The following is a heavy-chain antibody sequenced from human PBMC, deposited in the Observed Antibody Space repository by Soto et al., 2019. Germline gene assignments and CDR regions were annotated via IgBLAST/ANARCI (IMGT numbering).Heavy chain of an antibody. D-gene: IGHD1-26*01. J-gene: IGHJ4*02. V-gene: IGHV3-72*01. CDR2: IRNKANSYTT. CDR3: ARSALSGSPLKYFDY. CDR1: GFTFSDHY. Sequence: GGSLRLSCAASGFTFSDHYMDWVRQAPGKGLEWVGHIRNKANSYTTGYAASVKGRFTISRDDSKNSLYLQMNSLKTEDTAVYYCARSALSGSPLKYFDYWGQGTLVTVSS.